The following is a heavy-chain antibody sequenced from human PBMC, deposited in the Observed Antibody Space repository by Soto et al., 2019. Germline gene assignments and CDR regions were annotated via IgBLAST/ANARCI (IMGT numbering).Heavy chain of an antibody. V-gene: IGHV1-2*04. CDR3: ARGYCSSTSCHFDY. CDR2: INPNSGGT. Sequence: QVQLVQSGAEVKKPGASMKVSCKASGYTFTGQYINWVRQAPGQGLEWMGWINPNSGGTNYAQKFQGWVTMTRDTSISTAYMELSRLRSDDTAVYYCARGYCSSTSCHFDYWGQGTLVTVSS. CDR1: GYTFTGQY. J-gene: IGHJ4*02. D-gene: IGHD2-2*01.